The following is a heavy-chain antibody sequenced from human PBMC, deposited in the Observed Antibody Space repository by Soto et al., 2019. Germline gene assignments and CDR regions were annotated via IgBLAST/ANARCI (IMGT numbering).Heavy chain of an antibody. D-gene: IGHD5-12*01. V-gene: IGHV4-31*03. Sequence: QLQLQESGPGLVRPSQTLSLTCSVSGGSITSGGYYWGWIRQLPGKGLEWVAYVYSSGRTYYNPSLESRLSISLDTSKNQFSLILRSVTVADTTIYYCAIDHNGFNKAFDIWGQGAMVTVSS. CDR1: GGSITSGGYY. CDR3: AIDHNGFNKAFDI. CDR2: VYSSGRT. J-gene: IGHJ3*02.